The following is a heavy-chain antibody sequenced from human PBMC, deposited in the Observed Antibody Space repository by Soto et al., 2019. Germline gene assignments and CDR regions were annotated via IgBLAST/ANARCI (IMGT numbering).Heavy chain of an antibody. CDR2: IGGSDGST. CDR3: XXXWTGDTCPCMDV. D-gene: IGHD3-9*01. V-gene: IGHV3-23*01. J-gene: IGHJ6*01. Sequence: EVQLLESGGGLVQPGGSLRLSCAASGFTFNNYAMTWVRQAPGKGLEWVSTIGGSDGSTYYADSVKGRLTISRDNSKXXXXXXXXXXXXXXXXXXXXXXXWTGDTCPCMDVWGQGTTVTVSS. CDR1: GFTFNNYA.